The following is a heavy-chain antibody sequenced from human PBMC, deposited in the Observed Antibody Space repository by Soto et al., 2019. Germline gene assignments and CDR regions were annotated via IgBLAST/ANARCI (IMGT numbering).Heavy chain of an antibody. Sequence: ASVKVSCKASGYTFTSYAIGWVRQAPGQGLEWMGWISAYNGNTNYAQKLQGRVTMTTDTSTSTAYMELRNLRSDDTAVYYCARSRRPMIVVVIGLDPWGQGTLVTVSS. CDR3: ARSRRPMIVVVIGLDP. D-gene: IGHD3-22*01. J-gene: IGHJ5*02. CDR1: GYTFTSYA. CDR2: ISAYNGNT. V-gene: IGHV1-18*01.